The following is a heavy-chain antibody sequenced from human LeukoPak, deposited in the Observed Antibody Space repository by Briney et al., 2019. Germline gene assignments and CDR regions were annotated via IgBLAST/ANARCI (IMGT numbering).Heavy chain of an antibody. V-gene: IGHV3-7*05. CDR2: IKPDGSEK. CDR3: ARGRMAVAGSYEY. CDR1: GITFGSYW. D-gene: IGHD6-19*01. J-gene: IGHJ4*02. Sequence: GGSLRLSCAASGITFGSYWMTWVRQAPGKGLECVANIKPDGSEKYYVDSVEGRFTISRDSDKNSLFLEMNSLRPEDTAVYYCARGRMAVAGSYEYWGQGTLVTVSS.